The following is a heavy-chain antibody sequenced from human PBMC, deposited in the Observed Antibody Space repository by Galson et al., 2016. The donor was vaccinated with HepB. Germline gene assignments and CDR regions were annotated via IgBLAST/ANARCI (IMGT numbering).Heavy chain of an antibody. J-gene: IGHJ5*02. CDR1: GDSVSSTGAS. CDR3: ARSPLWGRPTFSS. D-gene: IGHD2/OR15-2a*01. V-gene: IGHV6-1*01. Sequence: CAISGDSVSSTGASWNWIRQSPSRGLEWLGRTYYRSKWYNSYAVSVEGRITINPDTPKNQFSLQLNSVTPEDTAVYYCARSPLWGRPTFSSWGQGTLVTVSS. CDR2: TYYRSKWYN.